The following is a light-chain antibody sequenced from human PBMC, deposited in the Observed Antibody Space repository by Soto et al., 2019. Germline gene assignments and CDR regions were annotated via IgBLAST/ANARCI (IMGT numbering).Light chain of an antibody. CDR2: AAS. J-gene: IGKJ1*01. Sequence: DIQMTQSPSSLSASVGDRVTITCRASQSISSYLHWYQQKPGKAPKLLIYAASNLQSGVPSRFSGGGSGTDFTLTISSLQPEDFATYFCQQGYSRPRTFGQGTKVDIK. CDR1: QSISSY. CDR3: QQGYSRPRT. V-gene: IGKV1-39*01.